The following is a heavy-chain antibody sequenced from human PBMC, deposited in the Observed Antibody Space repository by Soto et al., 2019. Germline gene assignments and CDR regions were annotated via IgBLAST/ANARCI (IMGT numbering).Heavy chain of an antibody. CDR2: IYYSGST. Sequence: SETLSLTCTVSGGSISSYYWSWIRQPPGKGLEWIGYIYYSGSTNYNPSLKSRVTISVDTSKNQFSLKLSSVTPEDTAVYYCARGIGSGWPIYYFDYWGQGTLVTVSS. CDR3: ARGIGSGWPIYYFDY. V-gene: IGHV4-59*12. J-gene: IGHJ4*02. CDR1: GGSISSYY. D-gene: IGHD6-19*01.